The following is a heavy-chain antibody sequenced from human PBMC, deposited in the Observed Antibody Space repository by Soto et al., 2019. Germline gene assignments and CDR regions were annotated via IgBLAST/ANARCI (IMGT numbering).Heavy chain of an antibody. V-gene: IGHV2-70*11. CDR2: IDWDDDK. CDR1: GFSLSTSGMC. Sequence: GSGPTLVNPTQTLTLTCTFSGFSLSTSGMCVSWIRQPPGKDLEWLARIDWDDDKYYSTSLKTRLTISKDTSKNQVVLTMTNMDPVDTATYYCARSTYYYDSSGYGFYYFDYWGQGTLVTVSS. CDR3: ARSTYYYDSSGYGFYYFDY. J-gene: IGHJ4*02. D-gene: IGHD3-22*01.